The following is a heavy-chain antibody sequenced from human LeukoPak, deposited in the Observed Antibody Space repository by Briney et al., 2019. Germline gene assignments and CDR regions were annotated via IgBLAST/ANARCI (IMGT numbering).Heavy chain of an antibody. J-gene: IGHJ3*02. V-gene: IGHV4-38-2*01. Sequence: PSETLSLTCAVSGYSISSGCYWGWIRQPPGKGLEWIGSIYHSGSTYYNPSLKSRVTISVDTSKNQFSLKLSSVTAADTAVYYCASNGVVVDPSDAFDIWGQGTMVTVSS. CDR1: GYSISSGCY. CDR3: ASNGVVVDPSDAFDI. D-gene: IGHD2-21*01. CDR2: IYHSGST.